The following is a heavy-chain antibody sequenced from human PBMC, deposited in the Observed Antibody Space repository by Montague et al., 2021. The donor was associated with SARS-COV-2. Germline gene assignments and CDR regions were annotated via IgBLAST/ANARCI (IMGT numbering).Heavy chain of an antibody. CDR3: AHLIRYYDIFTGIPFDY. CDR2: IHSNDDK. D-gene: IGHD3-9*01. CDR1: GFSLSTPNVG. V-gene: IGHV2-5*01. Sequence: PALVKPTQTLTLTCTFSGFSLSTPNVGVGWIRQPLGKALEWLALIHSNDDKRYSPSLQSRLTITKDTSKNQVVLSLTNVDPVDTATYYCAHLIRYYDIFTGIPFDYWGQGTQVTVSS. J-gene: IGHJ4*02.